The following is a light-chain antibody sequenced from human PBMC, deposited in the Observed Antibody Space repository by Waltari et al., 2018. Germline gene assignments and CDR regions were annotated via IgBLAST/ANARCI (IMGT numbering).Light chain of an antibody. V-gene: IGLV2-14*03. CDR1: DTYIGRHNF. CDR3: SSYTTGRTYV. Sequence: QSALTQPASVSGSPGQSIAISCTGTDTYIGRHNFDSWYRQRPGEVPKLIIYDVNSRPSWISSRFSGSKFGNTASLTISGLQTEDEAVYYCSSYTTGRTYVFGTGTKVTVL. J-gene: IGLJ1*01. CDR2: DVN.